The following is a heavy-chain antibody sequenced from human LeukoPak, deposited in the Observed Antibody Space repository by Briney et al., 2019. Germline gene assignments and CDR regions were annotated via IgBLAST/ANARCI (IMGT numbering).Heavy chain of an antibody. Sequence: SETLSLTCTVSGGSISSYYWSWIRQPAGEGLEWIGRIYTSGSTNYSPTRKSRVTMSVDTSKNEFSLKLNSVTAADTAVYYCARESTVAGTARYLDYWGQGTLVTVSS. J-gene: IGHJ4*02. CDR3: ARESTVAGTARYLDY. V-gene: IGHV4-4*07. D-gene: IGHD6-13*01. CDR1: GGSISSYY. CDR2: IYTSGST.